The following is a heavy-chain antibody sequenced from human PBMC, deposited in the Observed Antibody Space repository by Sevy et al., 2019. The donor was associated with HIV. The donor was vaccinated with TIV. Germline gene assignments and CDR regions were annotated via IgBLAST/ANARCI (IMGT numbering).Heavy chain of an antibody. V-gene: IGHV3-23*01. CDR2: ISGSGGST. Sequence: GGSLRLSCAASGFTFSSYAMSWVRRAPGKGLEWVSAISGSGGSTYYADSVKGRFTISRDNSKNTLYLQINSLRAEDTAVYYCAKGPPPEYYYDSSGYPYYFDYWGQGTLVNVSS. CDR3: AKGPPPEYYYDSSGYPYYFDY. CDR1: GFTFSSYA. J-gene: IGHJ4*02. D-gene: IGHD3-22*01.